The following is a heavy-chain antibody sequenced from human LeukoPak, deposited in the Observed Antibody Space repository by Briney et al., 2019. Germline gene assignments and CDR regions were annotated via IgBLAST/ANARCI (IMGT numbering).Heavy chain of an antibody. CDR1: GGSFSGYY. D-gene: IGHD3-3*01. J-gene: IGHJ4*02. V-gene: IGHV4-34*01. CDR3: ARGRGFHTIFGVVKTEFDY. CDR2: INHSGTT. Sequence: PSETLSLTCAVYGGSFSGYYWRWIRHPPGEGLEWIGEINHSGTTNYNPSLKSRVTLSVDTSKNQFSLKLSSVTAADTAVYDCARGRGFHTIFGVVKTEFDYWGQGTLVTVSS.